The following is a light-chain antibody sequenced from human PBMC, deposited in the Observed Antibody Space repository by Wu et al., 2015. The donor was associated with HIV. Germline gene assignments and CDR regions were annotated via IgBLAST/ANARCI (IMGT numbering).Light chain of an antibody. Sequence: DIQMTQSPSTLSASVGDRVTITCRASQSINIWLAWYQQKPGKAPKLLIYKASSLESGVPSRFSGSGSGTEFTLTISSLQPDDFATYYCQKYHSAPWTFGQGTKVDI. CDR1: QSINIW. V-gene: IGKV1-5*03. CDR3: QKYHSAPWT. J-gene: IGKJ1*01. CDR2: KAS.